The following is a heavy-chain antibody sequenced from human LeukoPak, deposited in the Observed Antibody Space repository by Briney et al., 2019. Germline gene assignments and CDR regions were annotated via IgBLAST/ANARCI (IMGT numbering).Heavy chain of an antibody. Sequence: ASVKVSCKASGYTFTSYGISWVRQAPGQGLEWMGWISAYNGNTNDAQELQGRVTMTKDTSTSTAYMELRSMRSDDTAVYYCARDRYYYDSSHDYWGQGTLVTVSS. CDR2: ISAYNGNT. CDR1: GYTFTSYG. D-gene: IGHD3-22*01. CDR3: ARDRYYYDSSHDY. V-gene: IGHV1-18*01. J-gene: IGHJ4*02.